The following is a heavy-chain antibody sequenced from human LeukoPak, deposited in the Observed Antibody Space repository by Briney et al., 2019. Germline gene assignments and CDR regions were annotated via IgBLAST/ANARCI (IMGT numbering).Heavy chain of an antibody. CDR3: TRDYPASFDV. V-gene: IGHV3-49*04. CDR1: GFNFGDSA. Sequence: GGSLRLSCTVSGFNFGDSAMSWVRQAPGKGLKWLGFIRSTIYGGTTDYAASVKGRFSISRDDSKSIAYLQMNSLKTEDTAMYYCTRDYPASFDVWGQGTLVTVSS. CDR2: IRSTIYGGTT. J-gene: IGHJ3*01.